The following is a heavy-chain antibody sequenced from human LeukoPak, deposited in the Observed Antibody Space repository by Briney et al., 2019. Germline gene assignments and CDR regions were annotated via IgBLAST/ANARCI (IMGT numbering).Heavy chain of an antibody. J-gene: IGHJ4*02. CDR2: ISYDGSNK. V-gene: IGHV3-30*03. Sequence: GGSLRLSCAASGFTFSSYGMHWVRQAPGKGLEWVAVISYDGSNKYYADSVKGRFTISRDNAKNTVYLEMNSLRAEDTAVYYCARGQLWSYYHDYWGQGTLVTVSS. CDR1: GFTFSSYG. CDR3: ARGQLWSYYHDY. D-gene: IGHD5-18*01.